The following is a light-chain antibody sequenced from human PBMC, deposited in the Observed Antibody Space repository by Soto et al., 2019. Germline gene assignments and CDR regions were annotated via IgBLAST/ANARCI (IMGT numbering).Light chain of an antibody. V-gene: IGKV4-1*01. Sequence: DIVMTQSPDSLAVSLGERATINCKCSQSVLYSSNNKNYLAWYQQKPGQPPKLLIYWASTRESGVPDRFGGSGSGTDFTLTISSLQAEDVAVYYCQQYFSFPWTFGQGTKVEIK. CDR1: QSVLYSSNNKNY. CDR3: QQYFSFPWT. J-gene: IGKJ1*01. CDR2: WAS.